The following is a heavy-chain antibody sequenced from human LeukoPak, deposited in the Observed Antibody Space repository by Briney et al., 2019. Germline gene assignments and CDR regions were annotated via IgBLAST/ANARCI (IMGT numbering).Heavy chain of an antibody. CDR2: IIPIFGTA. J-gene: IGHJ4*02. V-gene: IGHV1-69*05. CDR1: GGTFSSYA. CDR3: ARDLQASRGYFDY. Sequence: SVKVSCKASGGTFSSYAISWVRQAPGQGLEWMGRIIPIFGTANYAQKFQGRVTITTDESTSTAYMELSSLRSEDTAVYYCARDLQASRGYFDYWGQGTLVTASS. D-gene: IGHD3-10*01.